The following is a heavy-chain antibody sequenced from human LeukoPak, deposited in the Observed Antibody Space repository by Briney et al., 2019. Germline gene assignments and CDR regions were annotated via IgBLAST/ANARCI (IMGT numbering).Heavy chain of an antibody. CDR3: AREKYGGTPGAFDI. D-gene: IGHD4-23*01. J-gene: IGHJ3*02. CDR1: GYTFTAYY. CDR2: INPVSGVT. Sequence: ASVKVSCKASGYTFTAYYIHWVREAPGQGLEWMGWINPVSGVTDYAHSFQGRVTMTRDTSISTAYVELSSLRSDDTAVYYCAREKYGGTPGAFDIWGQGTMVTVSS. V-gene: IGHV1-2*02.